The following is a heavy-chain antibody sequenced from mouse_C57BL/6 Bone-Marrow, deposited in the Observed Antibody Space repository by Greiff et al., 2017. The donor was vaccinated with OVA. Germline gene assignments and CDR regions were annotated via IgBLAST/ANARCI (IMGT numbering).Heavy chain of an antibody. CDR3: ARSVYYLDY. J-gene: IGHJ2*01. V-gene: IGHV1-82*01. Sequence: VKPGASVKISCKASGYAFSSSWMNWVKQRPGKGLEWIGRIYPGDGDTNYNGKFKGKATLTADKSSSTAYMQLSSLTSEDSAVYFCARSVYYLDYWGQGTTLTVSS. CDR1: GYAFSSSW. CDR2: IYPGDGDT.